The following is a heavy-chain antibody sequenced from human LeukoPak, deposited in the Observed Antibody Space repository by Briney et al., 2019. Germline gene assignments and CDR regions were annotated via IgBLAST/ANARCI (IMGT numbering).Heavy chain of an antibody. Sequence: PSETLSLTCTVSGGSISSYYWTWIRQPPGKGLEWIGYIDESGSTNYHPALQSRVTISVDTSKNHFFLKLTSVTAADTAIYYCARGHGYYYYYMDVWGTGTTVTIS. CDR2: IDESGST. CDR3: ARGHGYYYYYMDV. J-gene: IGHJ6*03. D-gene: IGHD2-8*01. CDR1: GGSISSYY. V-gene: IGHV4-59*01.